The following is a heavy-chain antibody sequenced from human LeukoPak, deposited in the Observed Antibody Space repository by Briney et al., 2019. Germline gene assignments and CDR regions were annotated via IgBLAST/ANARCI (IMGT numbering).Heavy chain of an antibody. D-gene: IGHD6-13*01. V-gene: IGHV3-48*03. CDR2: ISSSGSTI. CDR3: ARPSRPYRSSEYFQH. J-gene: IGHJ1*01. Sequence: GGSLRLSCAASGFTFSSYEMNWVRQAPGKGLEWVSYISSSGSTIYYADSVKGRFTISRDNAKNSLYLQMNSLRAEDTAVYYCARPSRPYRSSEYFQHWGQGTLVIVSS. CDR1: GFTFSSYE.